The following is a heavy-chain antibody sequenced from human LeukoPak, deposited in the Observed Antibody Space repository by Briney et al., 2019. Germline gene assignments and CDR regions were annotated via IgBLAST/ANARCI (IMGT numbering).Heavy chain of an antibody. V-gene: IGHV4-34*01. CDR3: ARGLSAIVH. CDR1: GGSFSGYY. Sequence: SETLSLTCAVYGGSFSGYYWCWIRQPPGKGLEWIGEINHSGSTNYNPSLKSRVTISVDTSKNQFSLKLSSVTAADTAVYYCARGLSAIVHWGQGTLVTVSS. CDR2: INHSGST. J-gene: IGHJ4*02. D-gene: IGHD2-21*02.